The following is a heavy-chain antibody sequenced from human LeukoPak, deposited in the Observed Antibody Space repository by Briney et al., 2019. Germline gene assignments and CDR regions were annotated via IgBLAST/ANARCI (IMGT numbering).Heavy chain of an antibody. Sequence: PGGSLRLSCAASGFTFSSYGMHWVRQAPGKGLEWVAVISYDGSNKYYADSVKGRFTISRDNSKNTLYLQMNSLRGEDTAVYYCAKVKAHSSSWYWFDHWGQGTLVTVSS. D-gene: IGHD6-13*01. J-gene: IGHJ5*02. CDR1: GFTFSSYG. CDR3: AKVKAHSSSWYWFDH. CDR2: ISYDGSNK. V-gene: IGHV3-30*18.